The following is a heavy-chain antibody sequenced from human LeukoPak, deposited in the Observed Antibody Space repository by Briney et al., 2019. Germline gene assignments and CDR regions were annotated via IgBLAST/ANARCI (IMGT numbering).Heavy chain of an antibody. V-gene: IGHV4-34*01. CDR3: ATRAGDYYYFDY. J-gene: IGHJ4*02. CDR2: VNHSGST. D-gene: IGHD7-27*01. CDR1: GVSFCGYY. Sequence: SETLSLTCAVYGVSFCGYYWSWLRQPPGKGLEWLGEVNHSGSTNYNHHLKSRVTISVDNSKNQFSLKLSSVTAADTAVYYCATRAGDYYYFDYWGQGTLVTVSS.